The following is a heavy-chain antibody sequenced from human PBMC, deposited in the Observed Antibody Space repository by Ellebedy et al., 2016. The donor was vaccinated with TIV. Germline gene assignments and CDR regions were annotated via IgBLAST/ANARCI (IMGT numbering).Heavy chain of an antibody. CDR3: ARGGDCFGDSCYYADF. D-gene: IGHD2-21*01. Sequence: PGGSLRLSCAASGFVFSGYGMNWVRQAPGKGLEWVSFISDTSIYYADAVEGRITIASDNAKNSLYLQMNSLRAEDTAVYYCARGGDCFGDSCYYADFWGQGTLVTVSS. J-gene: IGHJ4*02. V-gene: IGHV3-69-1*01. CDR2: ISDTSI. CDR1: GFVFSGYG.